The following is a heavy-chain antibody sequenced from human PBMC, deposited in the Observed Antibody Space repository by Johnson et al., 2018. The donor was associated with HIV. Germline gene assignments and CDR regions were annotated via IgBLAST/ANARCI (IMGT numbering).Heavy chain of an antibody. CDR1: RFRFDDYG. D-gene: IGHD1-26*01. Sequence: VQLVESGGAAVPPGGSLRLSYTVARFRFDDYGMSWVRQAPGKGLEWISTINWNGGLPGYVDSLTGRFTISRYNAKNSLYLQMDSLRPEATALYYCARDTLAWGLLPPIGAFDIWGQGTMVTVSS. J-gene: IGHJ3*02. CDR3: ARDTLAWGLLPPIGAFDI. V-gene: IGHV3-20*03. CDR2: INWNGGLP.